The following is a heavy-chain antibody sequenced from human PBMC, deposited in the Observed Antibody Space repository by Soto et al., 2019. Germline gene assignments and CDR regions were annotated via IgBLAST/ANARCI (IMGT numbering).Heavy chain of an antibody. J-gene: IGHJ6*02. D-gene: IGHD1-20*01. V-gene: IGHV3-43D*04. CDR2: ISWDGGST. CDR1: GFTFDDYA. Sequence: EVQLVESGGVVVQPGGSLRLSCAASGFTFDDYAMHWVRQAPGKGLEWVSLISWDGGSTYYADSVKGRFTISRDNSKNSLYLQMNSLRAEDTALYYCAKSLSGITRYGMDVWGQGTTVTVSS. CDR3: AKSLSGITRYGMDV.